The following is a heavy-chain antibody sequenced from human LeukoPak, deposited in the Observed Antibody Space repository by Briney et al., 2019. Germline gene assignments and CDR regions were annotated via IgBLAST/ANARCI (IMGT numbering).Heavy chain of an antibody. Sequence: SVKVSCKASGCAFTGYYMHWVRQAPGQGLEWMGWINPTSGGTNYAQKFQGRVTMTRDTSISTAYMELSRLTSDDTAVYYCARADYGHYFDYWGQGTLVTVSS. D-gene: IGHD4-17*01. CDR2: INPTSGGT. CDR3: ARADYGHYFDY. V-gene: IGHV1-2*02. CDR1: GCAFTGYY. J-gene: IGHJ4*02.